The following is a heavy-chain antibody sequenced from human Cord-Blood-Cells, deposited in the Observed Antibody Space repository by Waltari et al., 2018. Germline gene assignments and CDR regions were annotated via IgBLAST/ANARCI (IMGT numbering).Heavy chain of an antibody. V-gene: IGHV3-21*01. D-gene: IGHD6-13*01. CDR3: AGGIAAAGDY. Sequence: EVQLVESGGGLVKPGGSLRLSCAASGFTFSSYSMNWVRQAPGKGLEWVSSISSRSIYIYYADSVKGRFTISRDNAKNSLYLQMNSLRAEDTAVYYCAGGIAAAGDYWGQGTLVTVSS. J-gene: IGHJ4*02. CDR1: GFTFSSYS. CDR2: ISSRSIYI.